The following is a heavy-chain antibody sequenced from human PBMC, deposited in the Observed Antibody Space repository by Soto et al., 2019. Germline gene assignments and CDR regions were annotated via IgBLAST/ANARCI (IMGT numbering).Heavy chain of an antibody. D-gene: IGHD1-1*01. Sequence: ASVKVSCKASGYTFTSYDIYWVRQATGQGLEWMGWMNPNTGNSGYAQKFQGRVTMTSDTSISTAQMELSSLRSEETAVYYCARRAETNGWNGFGADKYYFDFWGQGTLVTVSS. V-gene: IGHV1-8*01. CDR2: MNPNTGNS. CDR3: ARRAETNGWNGFGADKYYFDF. CDR1: GYTFTSYD. J-gene: IGHJ4*02.